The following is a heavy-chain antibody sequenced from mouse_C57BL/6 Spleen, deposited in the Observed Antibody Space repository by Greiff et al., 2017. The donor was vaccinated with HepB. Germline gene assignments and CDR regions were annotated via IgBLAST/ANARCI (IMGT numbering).Heavy chain of an antibody. CDR2: IDPENGDT. Sequence: VQLQQSGAELVRPGASVKLSCTASGFNIKDDYMHWVKQRPEQGLEWIGWIDPENGDTEYASKFQGKATITAETSSNTAYLQLSSLTSEDTAVYYCTRPYYGSSHWYFDGWGTGTTVTVSS. J-gene: IGHJ1*03. D-gene: IGHD1-1*01. CDR3: TRPYYGSSHWYFDG. CDR1: GFNIKDDY. V-gene: IGHV14-4*01.